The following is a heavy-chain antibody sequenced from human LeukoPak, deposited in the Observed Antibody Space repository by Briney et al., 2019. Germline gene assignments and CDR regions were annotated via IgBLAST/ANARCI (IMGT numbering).Heavy chain of an antibody. Sequence: PGGSLRLSCAASGFAFGDNWMHWVRQAPGKGLEWISYISSSGDTIYYADSVKGRFTISRDNAKNSLYLQMNSLRAEDTAVYYCARVGYDWAFDYWGQGTLVTVSS. V-gene: IGHV3-11*01. CDR2: ISSSGDTI. CDR1: GFAFGDNW. D-gene: IGHD5-12*01. CDR3: ARVGYDWAFDY. J-gene: IGHJ4*02.